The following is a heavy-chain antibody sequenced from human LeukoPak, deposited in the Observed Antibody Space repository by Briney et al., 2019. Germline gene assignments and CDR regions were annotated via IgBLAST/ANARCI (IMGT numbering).Heavy chain of an antibody. V-gene: IGHV3-66*01. CDR3: ARINPEGMGI. CDR2: IYSGGDT. CDR1: GFTVSSNY. J-gene: IGHJ3*02. Sequence: GGSLRLSCAASGFTVSSNYMNWVRQAPGKGLEWVSVIYSGGDTYYADSVKDRFTISRDNSKNTLYLQMDSLRAEDTAVYYCARINPEGMGIWGQGTMVTVSS. D-gene: IGHD2-8*01.